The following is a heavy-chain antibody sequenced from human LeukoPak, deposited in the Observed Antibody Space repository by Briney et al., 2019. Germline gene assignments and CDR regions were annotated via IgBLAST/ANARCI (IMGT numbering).Heavy chain of an antibody. Sequence: GGSLRLSCAASGFTFSSYAMHWVRQAPGKGLEWVAVISYDGSNKYYADSVKGRSTISRDNSKNTLYLRMNSLRAEDTAVYYCARDYYDSSGYYLPFDYWGQGTLVTVSS. D-gene: IGHD3-22*01. CDR1: GFTFSSYA. V-gene: IGHV3-30-3*01. CDR2: ISYDGSNK. CDR3: ARDYYDSSGYYLPFDY. J-gene: IGHJ4*02.